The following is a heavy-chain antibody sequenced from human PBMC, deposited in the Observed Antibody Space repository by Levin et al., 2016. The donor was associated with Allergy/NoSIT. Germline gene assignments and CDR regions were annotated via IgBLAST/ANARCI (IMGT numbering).Heavy chain of an antibody. D-gene: IGHD2-21*02. J-gene: IGHJ4*02. V-gene: IGHV3-30*18. CDR2: ISYDGSKK. Sequence: WIRQPPGKGLEWVAVISYDGSKKYYLASVKGRFTISRDNSKNTLYLQMNSLRAEDTAVYYCAKDHLTYCGGDCYSWLAEPTVWGQGTLVTVSS. CDR3: AKDHLTYCGGDCYSWLAEPTV.